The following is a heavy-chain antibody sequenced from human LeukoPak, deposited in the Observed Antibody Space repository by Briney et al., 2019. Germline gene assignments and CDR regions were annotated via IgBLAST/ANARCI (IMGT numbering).Heavy chain of an antibody. CDR2: IYSSGIT. CDR1: GDSVSSYS. Sequence: PSETLSLTCTVSGDSVSSYSWTWVRQPAGKGPEWMGHIYSSGITKYNPSLKSRVPMSVGTSKNQFSVKLSSVTAADTAVYYVATSFTYYYDSSGARDVVWGQGTLVTVSS. J-gene: IGHJ4*02. D-gene: IGHD3-22*01. CDR3: ATSFTYYYDSSGARDVV. V-gene: IGHV4-4*07.